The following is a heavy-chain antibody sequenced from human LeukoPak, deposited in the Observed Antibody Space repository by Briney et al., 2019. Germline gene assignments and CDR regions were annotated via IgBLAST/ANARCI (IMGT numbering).Heavy chain of an antibody. CDR2: IKEDGSDK. D-gene: IGHD6-25*01. CDR1: GFTFRNYW. V-gene: IGHV3-7*01. CDR3: VRGTRSDSF. J-gene: IGHJ4*02. Sequence: GGSLRLSCTASGFTFRNYWMSWVRQAPGKGLECVAYIKEDGSDKNYVDSVKGRFTISRDNAKSSLYLQMNSLRVEDTAVYYCVRGTRSDSFWGQGTQVTVSS.